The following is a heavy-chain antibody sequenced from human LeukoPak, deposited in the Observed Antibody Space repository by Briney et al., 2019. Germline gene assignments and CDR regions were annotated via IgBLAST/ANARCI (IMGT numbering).Heavy chain of an antibody. CDR1: GFTFSSYS. V-gene: IGHV3-21*04. CDR3: AKLGDSSSCCTDY. D-gene: IGHD6-13*01. J-gene: IGHJ4*02. CDR2: ISSSSSSYI. Sequence: GGSLRLSCAASGFTFSSYSMNWVRQAPGKGLEWVSSISSSSSSYIYYADSVKGRFTISRDNAKNSLYLQMNSLRAEDTAVYYCAKLGDSSSCCTDYWGQGTLVTVSS.